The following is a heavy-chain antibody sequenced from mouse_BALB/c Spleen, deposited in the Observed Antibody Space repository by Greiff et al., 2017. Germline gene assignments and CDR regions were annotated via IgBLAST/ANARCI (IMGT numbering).Heavy chain of an antibody. CDR2: ISSGSSTI. J-gene: IGHJ4*01. Sequence: EVMLVESGGGLVQPGGSRKLSCAASGFTFSSFGMHWVRQAPEKGLEWVAYISSGSSTIYYADTVKGRFTISRDNPKNTLFLQMTSLRSEDTAMYYCARYDWAVDYWGQGTAVTVST. CDR3: ARYDWAVDY. D-gene: IGHD2-14*01. CDR1: GFTFSSFG. V-gene: IGHV5-17*02.